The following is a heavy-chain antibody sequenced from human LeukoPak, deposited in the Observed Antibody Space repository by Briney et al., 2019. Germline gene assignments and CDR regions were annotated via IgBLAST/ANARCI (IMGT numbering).Heavy chain of an antibody. CDR2: IIPMFGTA. CDR1: GGTFSSYV. J-gene: IGHJ6*03. D-gene: IGHD2-15*01. CDR3: AILCIESGGISSLDYMDV. Sequence: SVKVSCKASGGTFSSYVISWVRQAPGQGLEWMGGIIPMFGTANYAQKFQGRVTITADESTSTAYMELSSLRSEDTAVYYCAILCIESGGISSLDYMDVWGKGTTVTISS. V-gene: IGHV1-69*13.